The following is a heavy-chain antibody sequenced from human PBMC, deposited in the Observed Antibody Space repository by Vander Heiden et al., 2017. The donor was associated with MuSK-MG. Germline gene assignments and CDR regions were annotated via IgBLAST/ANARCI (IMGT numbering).Heavy chain of an antibody. D-gene: IGHD4-17*01. J-gene: IGHJ4*02. CDR3: TRGHYGDYD. Sequence: EVQLVESGGGLVQPGGSLRLSWAASGFTFSDYWMGWVRQAPGKGLEWLANINEDGSEKYYVDSLRGRFTISRDNAKNSLYLQMNSLGAEDTAVYYCTRGHYGDYDWGQGTLVTVSS. CDR1: GFTFSDYW. V-gene: IGHV3-7*01. CDR2: INEDGSEK.